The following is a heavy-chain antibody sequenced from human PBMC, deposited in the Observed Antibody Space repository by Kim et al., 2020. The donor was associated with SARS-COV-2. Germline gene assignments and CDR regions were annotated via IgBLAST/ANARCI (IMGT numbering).Heavy chain of an antibody. J-gene: IGHJ4*02. CDR3: AREDVVPAAPFDY. Sequence: VDSVKGRFTISRDNAKNSLYLQMNSLRAEDTAVYYCAREDVVPAAPFDYWGQGTLVTVSS. D-gene: IGHD2-2*01. V-gene: IGHV3-7*01.